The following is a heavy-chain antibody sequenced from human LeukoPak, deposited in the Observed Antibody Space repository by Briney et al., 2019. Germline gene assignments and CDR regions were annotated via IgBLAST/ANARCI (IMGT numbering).Heavy chain of an antibody. Sequence: GGSLRLSCAASGFTFSSYAVSWVRQARGKGLEWVSAISGRGGGTYYADSVKGRLTISRDNSKNTLYLQMNSLSTEDTAIYYCAKTTTGYSSGRYPGWPVDYWGQGTLVTVAS. J-gene: IGHJ4*02. CDR1: GFTFSSYA. V-gene: IGHV3-23*01. CDR3: AKTTTGYSSGRYPGWPVDY. CDR2: ISGRGGGT. D-gene: IGHD6-19*01.